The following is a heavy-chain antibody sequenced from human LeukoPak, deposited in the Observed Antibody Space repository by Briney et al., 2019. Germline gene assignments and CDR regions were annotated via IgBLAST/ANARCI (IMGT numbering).Heavy chain of an antibody. CDR2: ISSSSSTI. CDR3: ARDRETPFDY. J-gene: IGHJ4*02. V-gene: IGHV3-48*02. D-gene: IGHD1-26*01. CDR1: GFTFSSYS. Sequence: GPLRLSCAASGFTFSSYSMNWVRQAPGKGLEWVSYISSSSSTIYYADSVKGRFTISRDNAKNSLYLQMTSLRDEGTAVYYCARDRETPFDYWGQGTLVTVSS.